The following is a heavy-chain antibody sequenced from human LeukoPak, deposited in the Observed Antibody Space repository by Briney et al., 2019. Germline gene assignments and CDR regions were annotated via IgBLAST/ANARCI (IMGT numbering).Heavy chain of an antibody. J-gene: IGHJ4*02. D-gene: IGHD5-24*01. CDR3: ARDLGFSDGYGDY. V-gene: IGHV3-48*01. CDR1: GFTFSTYS. CDR2: ISSTSSTI. Sequence: GGSLRLSCAASGFTFSTYSMNWVRQAPGKGLEWISYISSTSSTIDYADSVKGRFTISRDNAKNTLYLQMNSLRAEDTAVYYCARDLGFSDGYGDYWGQGTLVTVSS.